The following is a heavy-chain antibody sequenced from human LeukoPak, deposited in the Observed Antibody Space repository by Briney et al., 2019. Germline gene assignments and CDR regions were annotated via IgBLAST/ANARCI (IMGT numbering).Heavy chain of an antibody. CDR1: AFAFSNHA. Sequence: GGSLRLSCTASAFAFSNHAMSWVRQAPGKGLEWVSSISISGGTTYYADSVKGRFTISRENSKSTLYLQMNNLRADDTAVYYCAREEVDGVVVPAARAGYYGMDVWGQGTTVTVSS. CDR2: ISISGGTT. CDR3: AREEVDGVVVPAARAGYYGMDV. J-gene: IGHJ6*02. D-gene: IGHD2-2*01. V-gene: IGHV3-23*01.